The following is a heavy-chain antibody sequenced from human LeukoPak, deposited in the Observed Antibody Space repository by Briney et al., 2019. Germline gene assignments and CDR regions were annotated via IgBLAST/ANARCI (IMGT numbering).Heavy chain of an antibody. Sequence: ASVKVSCEASGYTFTGYYMHWVRQAPGQGLEWMGWINPNSGGTNYAQKFQGRVTMTRDTSISTAYMELSRLRSDDTAVYYCARDSGRYDFWSGYRPLYYFDYWGQGTLVTVSS. CDR3: ARDSGRYDFWSGYRPLYYFDY. D-gene: IGHD3-3*01. V-gene: IGHV1-2*02. CDR2: INPNSGGT. CDR1: GYTFTGYY. J-gene: IGHJ4*02.